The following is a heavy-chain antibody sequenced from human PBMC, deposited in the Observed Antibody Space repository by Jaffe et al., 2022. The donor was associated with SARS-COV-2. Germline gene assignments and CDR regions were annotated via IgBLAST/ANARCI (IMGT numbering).Heavy chain of an antibody. V-gene: IGHV3-33*01. J-gene: IGHJ6*02. CDR3: ARDGGEGSYYYYGMDV. CDR1: GFTFSSYG. CDR2: IWYDGSNK. Sequence: QVQLVESGGGVVQPGRSLRLSCAASGFTFSSYGMHWVRQAPGKGLEWVAVIWYDGSNKYYADSVKGRFTISRDNSKNTLYLQMNSLRAEDTAVYYCARDGGEGSYYYYGMDVWGQGTTVTVSS. D-gene: IGHD2-21*01.